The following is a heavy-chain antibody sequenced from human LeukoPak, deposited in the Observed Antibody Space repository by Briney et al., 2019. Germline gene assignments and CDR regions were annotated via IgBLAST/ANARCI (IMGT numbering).Heavy chain of an antibody. CDR3: ARLGSYGDYAFDY. Sequence: PSETLSLTCTVSGGSISSGSYYWSWIRQPAGNGLEWIGRIYTSGSTNYNPSLKSRVTISVETSKNQFSLKLSSVTAADTAVYYCARLGSYGDYAFDYWGQGTLVTVSS. V-gene: IGHV4-61*02. D-gene: IGHD4-17*01. J-gene: IGHJ4*02. CDR1: GGSISSGSYY. CDR2: IYTSGST.